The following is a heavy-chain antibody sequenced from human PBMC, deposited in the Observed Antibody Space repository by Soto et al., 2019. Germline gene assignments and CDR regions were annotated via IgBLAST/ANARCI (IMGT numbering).Heavy chain of an antibody. D-gene: IGHD6-13*01. V-gene: IGHV5-51*01. CDR3: AGMIIAAAGMVWFDP. CDR2: IYPGDSDT. CDR1: VARYR. J-gene: IGHJ5*02. Sequence: VARYRNGWVRQMPGKGLEWMGIIYPGDSDTRYSPSFQGQVTISADKSISTAYLQWSSLKASDTAMYYCAGMIIAAAGMVWFDPWGQGTLVTVSS.